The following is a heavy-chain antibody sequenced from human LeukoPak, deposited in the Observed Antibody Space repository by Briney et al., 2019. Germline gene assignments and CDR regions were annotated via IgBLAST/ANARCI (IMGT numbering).Heavy chain of an antibody. D-gene: IGHD6-19*01. CDR1: GYTFTSYD. CDR2: MNPNSGNT. V-gene: IGHV1-8*01. CDR3: ARQYSSGWYGEPDY. Sequence: ASVKASCKASGYTFTSYDINWVRQATGQGLEWMGWMNPNSGNTGYAQKFQGRVTMTRNTSISTAYMELSSLRSEDTAVYYCARQYSSGWYGEPDYWGQGTLVTVPS. J-gene: IGHJ4*02.